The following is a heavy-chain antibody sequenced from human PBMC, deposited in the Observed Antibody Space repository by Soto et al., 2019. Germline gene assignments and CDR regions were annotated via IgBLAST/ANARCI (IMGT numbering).Heavy chain of an antibody. Sequence: QVQLVESGGGLVKPGGSLRLSCAACGFTFSDYYMSWIRQAPGKGLEWVSYISSSGSTIYYADSVKGRYTISRDNAKNSLYLQMNSLRAEDTAVYYCASPYVLRYFDWDYYYYMDVWGKGTTVTVSS. CDR1: GFTFSDYY. CDR2: ISSSGSTI. V-gene: IGHV3-11*01. D-gene: IGHD3-9*01. CDR3: ASPYVLRYFDWDYYYYMDV. J-gene: IGHJ6*03.